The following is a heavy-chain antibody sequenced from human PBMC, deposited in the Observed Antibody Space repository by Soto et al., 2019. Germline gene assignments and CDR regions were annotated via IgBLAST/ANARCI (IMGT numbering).Heavy chain of an antibody. V-gene: IGHV1-46*03. CDR2: IDPSGTGT. CDR1: GYTFSYYY. CDR3: VRGGAAVGPSTPFDP. D-gene: IGHD1-26*01. Sequence: ASVKVSCKASGYTFSYYYMHWVRQAPGQGLEWMGVIDPSGTGTAYAQKFQGRVTITRDTSTSTMYMFLSSLGSEDTAVYYCVRGGAAVGPSTPFDPWGQGTLVTVSS. J-gene: IGHJ5*02.